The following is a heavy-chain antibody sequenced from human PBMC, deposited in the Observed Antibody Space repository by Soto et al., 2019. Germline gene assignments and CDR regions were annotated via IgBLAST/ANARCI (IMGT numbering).Heavy chain of an antibody. CDR2: ISAYNGNT. J-gene: IGHJ4*02. CDR3: ARDAQGVFLHY. V-gene: IGHV1-18*01. Sequence: QVQLVQSGAEVKKPGASVKVSCKASGYTFTSYGISWVRQAPGQGLEWMGWISAYNGNTNYAQKRQGRVNMTPGTSTSTAYMERRRLRSDDSTVYYCARDAQGVFLHYWGQGTLVTVSS. D-gene: IGHD3-16*01. CDR1: GYTFTSYG.